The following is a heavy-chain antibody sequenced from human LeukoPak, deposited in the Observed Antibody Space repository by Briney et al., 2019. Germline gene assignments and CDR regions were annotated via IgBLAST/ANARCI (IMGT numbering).Heavy chain of an antibody. Sequence: PSETLSLTCTVSGCSISSYYWSWIRQPPGKGLEWIGYIYYSGSTNYNPSLKSRVTISVDTSKNQFSLKLSSVTAADTGVYYCAREVPAAYIDYWGQGTLVTVSS. J-gene: IGHJ4*02. CDR3: AREVPAAYIDY. V-gene: IGHV4-59*08. CDR1: GCSISSYY. D-gene: IGHD2-2*01. CDR2: IYYSGST.